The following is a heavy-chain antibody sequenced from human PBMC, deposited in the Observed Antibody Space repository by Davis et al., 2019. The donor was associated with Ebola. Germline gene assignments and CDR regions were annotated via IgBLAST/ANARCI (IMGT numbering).Heavy chain of an antibody. CDR1: GFTFSNYA. Sequence: PGGSLRLSCAASGFTFSNYAMSWVRQAPGGGLEWVAGISATCVDKKYGESVRGRFSISRDDSKNTLYLQMDSLRAEDTAVFYCAEGGTNNFLGANWGQGTLVTVSS. D-gene: IGHD2-8*01. CDR3: AEGGTNNFLGAN. V-gene: IGHV3-23*01. J-gene: IGHJ4*02. CDR2: ISATCVDK.